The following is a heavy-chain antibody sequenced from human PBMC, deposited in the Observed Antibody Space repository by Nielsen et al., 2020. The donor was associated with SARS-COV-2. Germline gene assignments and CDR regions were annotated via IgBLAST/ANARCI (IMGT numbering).Heavy chain of an antibody. CDR2: IDPSDSYT. Sequence: GESLKISCKGSGYSFTSYWISWVRQMPGKGLEWMGRIDPSDSYTNYSPSFQGHVTISADKSISTAYLQWSSLKASDTAMYYCARYGGNSDYYYGMDVWGQGTTVTVSS. CDR1: GYSFTSYW. CDR3: ARYGGNSDYYYGMDV. D-gene: IGHD4-23*01. J-gene: IGHJ6*02. V-gene: IGHV5-10-1*01.